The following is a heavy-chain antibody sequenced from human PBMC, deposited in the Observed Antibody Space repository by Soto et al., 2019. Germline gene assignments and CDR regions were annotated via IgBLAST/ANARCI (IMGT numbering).Heavy chain of an antibody. CDR1: GFTFSSYW. D-gene: IGHD5-12*01. V-gene: IGHV3-7*01. CDR2: IKQDGSEK. J-gene: IGHJ4*02. CDR3: ARDEEGGYSGYADENGYSSVPYFDY. Sequence: EVQLVESGGGLVQPGGSLRLSCAASGFTFSSYWMSWVRQAPGKGLEWVANIKQDGSEKYYVDSVKGRFTISRDNAKNALYLQMNSLRAEDTAVYYCARDEEGGYSGYADENGYSSVPYFDYWGQGTLVTVSS.